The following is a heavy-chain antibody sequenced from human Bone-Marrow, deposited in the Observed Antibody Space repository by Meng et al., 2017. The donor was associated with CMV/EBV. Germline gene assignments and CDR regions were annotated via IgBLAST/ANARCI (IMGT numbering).Heavy chain of an antibody. CDR1: GFTFSSYA. J-gene: IGHJ3*02. CDR3: AKPSGDYGLNAFDI. V-gene: IGHV3-23*01. Sequence: GESLKISCAASGFTFSSYAMSWVRQAPGKGLEWVSAISGSGGSTYYADSVKGRFTISRDNSKNTLHLQMNSLRAEDTAVYYCAKPSGDYGLNAFDIWGQGTMVTVSS. D-gene: IGHD4-17*01. CDR2: ISGSGGST.